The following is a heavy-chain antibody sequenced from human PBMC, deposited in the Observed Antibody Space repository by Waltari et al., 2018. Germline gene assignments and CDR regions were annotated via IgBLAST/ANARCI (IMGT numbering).Heavy chain of an antibody. J-gene: IGHJ4*02. V-gene: IGHV4-59*08. CDR1: GGSISSYY. Sequence: QVQLQESGPGLVKPSETLSLTCTVSGGSISSYYWSWIRQPPGKGMEWIGYISYSWTTNYNPSLKSRFTISVDTSKNQFSLKLSSVTAADTAWYYCARLRYYYDSSGGCLDYWGQGTLVTVSS. D-gene: IGHD3-22*01. CDR3: ARLRYYYDSSGGCLDY. CDR2: ISYSWTT.